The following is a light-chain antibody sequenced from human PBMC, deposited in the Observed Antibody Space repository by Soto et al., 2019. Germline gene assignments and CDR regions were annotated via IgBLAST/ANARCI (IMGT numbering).Light chain of an antibody. CDR3: QLYNSFSLYT. Sequence: DIQMTQSPSTLSASVGDRVTITCRASQSISSWLAWYQQKPGKAPKLLIYDASSLESGVPSMFSGSGSGTEFALTISSLQPDDFATYYCQLYNSFSLYTFGQGTKLEIK. V-gene: IGKV1-5*01. CDR1: QSISSW. CDR2: DAS. J-gene: IGKJ2*01.